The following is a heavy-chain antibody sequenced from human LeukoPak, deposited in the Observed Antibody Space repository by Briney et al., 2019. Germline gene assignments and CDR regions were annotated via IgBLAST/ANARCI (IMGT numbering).Heavy chain of an antibody. D-gene: IGHD2-15*01. CDR1: GFTFSSYA. CDR3: AREELVVVVAAIDY. CDR2: ISYDGSNK. V-gene: IGHV3-30*04. J-gene: IGHJ4*02. Sequence: GGSLRLSCAASGFTFSSYAMHWVRQAPGKGLEWVAVISYDGSNKYYADSVKGRFTISRDNSKNTLYLQMNSLRAEDTAVYYCAREELVVVVAAIDYWGQGTLVTVSP.